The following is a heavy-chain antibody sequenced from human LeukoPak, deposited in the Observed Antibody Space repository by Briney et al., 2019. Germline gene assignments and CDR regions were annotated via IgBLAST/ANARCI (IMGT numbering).Heavy chain of an antibody. CDR2: ISSSSSYI. CDR3: ARDFPASNYYDSSGYGY. V-gene: IGHV3-21*01. J-gene: IGHJ4*02. CDR1: GFTFSSHS. D-gene: IGHD3-22*01. Sequence: GGSLRLSCAASGFTFSSHSMNWVRQAPGKGLEWVSSISSSSSYIYYADSVKGRFTISRDNAKNSLYLQMNSLRAEDTAVYYCARDFPASNYYDSSGYGYWGQGTLVTVSS.